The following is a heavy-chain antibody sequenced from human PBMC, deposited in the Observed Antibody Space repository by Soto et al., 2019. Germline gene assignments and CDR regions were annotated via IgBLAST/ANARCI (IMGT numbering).Heavy chain of an antibody. CDR1: RGSFSGFY. CDR2: INHSGST. D-gene: IGHD5-18*01. CDR3: ARGRGYVYGNNFYGMDV. Sequence: QVQLQQRGAGLLKPSETLALTCGVYRGSFSGFYWAWIRQTPGKGLEWIGEINHSGSTNYNPSFNNRLTISVDRSTNYFSLKMTSVTAADAAVYYCARGRGYVYGNNFYGMDVRGQGTTVTVSS. J-gene: IGHJ6*02. V-gene: IGHV4-34*01.